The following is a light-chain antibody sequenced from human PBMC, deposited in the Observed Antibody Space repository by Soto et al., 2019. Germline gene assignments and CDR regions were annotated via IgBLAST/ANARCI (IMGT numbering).Light chain of an antibody. J-gene: IGKJ2*01. CDR2: GAS. CDR1: QSIRSSY. V-gene: IGKV3-20*01. CDR3: QQCGSALYT. Sequence: EIVLTQSPGTLSLSPGERATLSCWASQSIRSSYLAWYQQRPGQAPRLLIYGASSRATGIPDRFSGCGSGTDFTLSISRLEPVDFAVYYCQQCGSALYTFCQGTKLEIK.